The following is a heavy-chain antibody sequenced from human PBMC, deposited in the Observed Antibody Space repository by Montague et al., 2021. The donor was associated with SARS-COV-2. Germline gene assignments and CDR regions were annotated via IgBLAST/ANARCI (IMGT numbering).Heavy chain of an antibody. CDR1: SGSFSDYY. Sequence: SETLSLTCAVYSGSFSDYYWTWVRQPPGKGLEWIGEINHTGSASYNPSLKSRVTLSKDTSKNQFSLKLQSLTAADTAAYYCARGQVTISGVLIFIPAAGPLDVWGQGTLVTVSS. CDR2: INHTGSA. CDR3: ARGQVTISGVLIFIPAAGPLDV. J-gene: IGHJ3*01. V-gene: IGHV4-34*01. D-gene: IGHD3-3*01.